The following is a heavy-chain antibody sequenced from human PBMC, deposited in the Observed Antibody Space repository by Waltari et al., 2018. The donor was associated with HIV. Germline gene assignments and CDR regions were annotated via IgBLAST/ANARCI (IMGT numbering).Heavy chain of an antibody. Sequence: EIQLLESGGGSLQPGESLRLSCVGSGFSFKSHAMSWVRQAPGKGLGWVAAFSGRSSDTFYADAVRGRFTISRDNSKDTLFLQLNSLGPEDTATYFCATSWGYCGSGRCYYPFEYWGQGTLVTVSS. J-gene: IGHJ4*02. V-gene: IGHV3-23*01. CDR2: FSGRSSDT. CDR1: GFSFKSHA. CDR3: ATSWGYCGSGRCYYPFEY. D-gene: IGHD2-2*01.